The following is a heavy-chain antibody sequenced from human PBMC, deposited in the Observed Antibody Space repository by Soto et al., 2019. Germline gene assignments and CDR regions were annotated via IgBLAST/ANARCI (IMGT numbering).Heavy chain of an antibody. CDR1: GGSFSGYY. CDR3: ARSEYKAVAGRRLKYLQH. CDR2: INHSGST. D-gene: IGHD6-19*01. J-gene: IGHJ1*01. V-gene: IGHV4-34*01. Sequence: ETLSLTCAVYGGSFSGYYWSWIRQPPGKGLEWIGEINHSGSTNYNPSLKSRVTISVDTSKNQFSLKLSSVTAADTAVYYCARSEYKAVAGRRLKYLQHCGQGTLVTVSS.